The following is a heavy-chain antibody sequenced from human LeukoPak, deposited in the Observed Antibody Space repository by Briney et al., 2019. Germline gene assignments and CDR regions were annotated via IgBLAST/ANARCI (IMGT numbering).Heavy chain of an antibody. V-gene: IGHV4-4*07. CDR2: IYSSGST. J-gene: IGHJ6*03. CDR1: GGSISSYY. D-gene: IGHD3-9*01. CDR3: ARDRGDILTGYYNGVYYYMDV. Sequence: PAEPLSLTCTVSGGSISSYYWHWLRQPAGKALEWVGRIYSSGSTNYNPPLKSRVTMSVDTSKNRFSLKLSSVTAADMAVYYCARDRGDILTGYYNGVYYYMDVWGKGTTVTISS.